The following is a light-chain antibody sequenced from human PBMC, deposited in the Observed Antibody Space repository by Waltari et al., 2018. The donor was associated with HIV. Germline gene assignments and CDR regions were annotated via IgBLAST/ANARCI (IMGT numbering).Light chain of an antibody. CDR3: SSYTSSSTYV. V-gene: IGLV2-14*03. J-gene: IGLJ1*01. Sequence: QSALTQPASVSGSPGQSITISCTGTSSDVGGYIYVSWYQQHPGKAPKLMIYDVSNRPSGVSNRCSGSKSGNTASLTISGLQAEDEADYYCSSYTSSSTYVLGTGTKVTIL. CDR2: DVS. CDR1: SSDVGGYIY.